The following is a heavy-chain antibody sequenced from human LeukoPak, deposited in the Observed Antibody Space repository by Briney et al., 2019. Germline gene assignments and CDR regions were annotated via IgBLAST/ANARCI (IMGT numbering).Heavy chain of an antibody. D-gene: IGHD3-3*01. CDR1: GFTFSSYE. J-gene: IGHJ4*02. CDR3: ARVPGGMEWSDFDY. Sequence: PGGSLRLSCAASGFTFSSYEMNWVRQAPGKGLEWVSYISNSGSIIYYSDSVKGRFTVSRDNAKNSLYLQIDSLRAEDTAVYYCARVPGGMEWSDFDYWGQGTLVAVSS. CDR2: ISNSGSII. V-gene: IGHV3-48*03.